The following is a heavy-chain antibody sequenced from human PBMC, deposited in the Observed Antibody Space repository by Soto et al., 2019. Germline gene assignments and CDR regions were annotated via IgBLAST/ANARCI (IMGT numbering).Heavy chain of an antibody. Sequence: QVQLVESGGGVVQPGRSLRLSCAASGFTFSSYAIHWVRQAPGKGLEWVAVISYDGTNKYYADSVKGRFTISRDNSKNTLYLQMNSLRAEDTAVYYCARELAPGTFYYYYGMDVWGQGTTVTVSS. CDR3: ARELAPGTFYYYYGMDV. CDR2: ISYDGTNK. CDR1: GFTFSSYA. V-gene: IGHV3-30-3*01. J-gene: IGHJ6*02. D-gene: IGHD6-13*01.